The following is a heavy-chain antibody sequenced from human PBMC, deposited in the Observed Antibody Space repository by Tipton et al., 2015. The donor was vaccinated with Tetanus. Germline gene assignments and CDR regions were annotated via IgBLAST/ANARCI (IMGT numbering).Heavy chain of an antibody. J-gene: IGHJ4*02. CDR3: ARYYDSSGYYRRRYTSSFDY. Sequence: TLSLTCTVSGGSISSYYWSWIRQPPGKGLEWIGYIYYSGSTNYNPSLKSRVTISVDTSKNQFSPKLSSVTAADTAVYYCARYYDSSGYYRRRYTSSFDYWGQGTLVTVSS. V-gene: IGHV4-59*01. D-gene: IGHD3-22*01. CDR2: IYYSGST. CDR1: GGSISSYY.